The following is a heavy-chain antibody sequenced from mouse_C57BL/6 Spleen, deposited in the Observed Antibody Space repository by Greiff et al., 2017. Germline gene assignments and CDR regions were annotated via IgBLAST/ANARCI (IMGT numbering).Heavy chain of an antibody. D-gene: IGHD1-3*01. CDR1: GYTFTSYT. J-gene: IGHJ4*01. Sequence: QVQLQQSGAELARPGASVKMSCKASGYTFTSYTMHWVKQRPGQGLEWIGYINPSSGYTKYNQKFKDKATLTADKSSSTAYLQLSSLTSEDSAVYYCARGCSRETYAMDYWGQGTSVTVSS. CDR3: ARGCSRETYAMDY. CDR2: INPSSGYT. V-gene: IGHV1-4*01.